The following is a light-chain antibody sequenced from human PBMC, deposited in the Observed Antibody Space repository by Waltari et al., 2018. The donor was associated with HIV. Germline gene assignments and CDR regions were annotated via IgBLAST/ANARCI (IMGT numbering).Light chain of an antibody. Sequence: QSVLTQPPSVSAAPGQKVTISCSGRPSNIGNSYVHWYQRLPGTAPKLLIYDNSERPSGIPDRFSGSKSGTSATLGITGLQTGDEADYYCGTWDSSLSAVVFGTGTKVTVL. V-gene: IGLV1-51*01. CDR3: GTWDSSLSAVV. CDR2: DNS. J-gene: IGLJ1*01. CDR1: PSNIGNSY.